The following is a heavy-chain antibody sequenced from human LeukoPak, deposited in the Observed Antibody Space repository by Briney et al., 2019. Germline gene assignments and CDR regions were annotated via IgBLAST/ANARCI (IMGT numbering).Heavy chain of an antibody. CDR3: AKATSPPQYYDFGGNFDY. Sequence: QPGGSLRLSCAASGFTFSSYAMSWVRQAPGKGLEWVSAISGSGGSTYYADSVKGRFTISRDNSKNTLYLQMNSLRAEDTAVYYCAKATSPPQYYDFGGNFDYWGQGTLVTVSS. CDR2: ISGSGGST. D-gene: IGHD3-3*01. V-gene: IGHV3-23*01. J-gene: IGHJ4*02. CDR1: GFTFSSYA.